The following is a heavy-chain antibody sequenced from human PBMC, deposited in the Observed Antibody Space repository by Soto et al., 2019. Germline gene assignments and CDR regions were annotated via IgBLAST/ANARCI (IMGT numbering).Heavy chain of an antibody. CDR1: GGSISSYY. J-gene: IGHJ6*03. CDR2: IYYSGST. CDR3: ARRFGVPPYYYYYVDD. V-gene: IGHV4-59*08. D-gene: IGHD3-3*01. Sequence: SETLSLTCTVSGGSISSYYWSWIRQPPGEGLEWIGYIYYSGSTNYNPSLKSRVTISVDTSKNQFSLKLSSVTAADTAVYYCARRFGVPPYYYYYVDDWGKGTTVTGSS.